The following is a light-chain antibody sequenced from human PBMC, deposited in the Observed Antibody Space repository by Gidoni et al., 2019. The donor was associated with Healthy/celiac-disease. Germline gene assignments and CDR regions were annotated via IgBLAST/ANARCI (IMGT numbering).Light chain of an antibody. V-gene: IGKV2D-29*01. CDR3: MQSIQLPYT. Sequence: MVMTYPSFSLSVTPGQPASISCTASQSLIHSHGKIYLHWYLQKPGQPPQLLIYEVSNRFSGVPDRFSGSGSGTDFTLNISRVEAEDVGVYYCMQSIQLPYTFGPGTKLEIK. J-gene: IGKJ2*01. CDR1: QSLIHSHGKIY. CDR2: EVS.